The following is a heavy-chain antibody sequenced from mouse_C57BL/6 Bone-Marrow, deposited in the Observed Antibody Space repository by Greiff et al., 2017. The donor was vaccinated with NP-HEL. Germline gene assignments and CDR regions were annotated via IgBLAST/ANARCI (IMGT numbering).Heavy chain of an antibody. CDR1: GYTFTDYE. J-gene: IGHJ3*01. Sequence: VQLQQSGAELVRPGASVTLSCKASGYTFTDYEMHWVKQTPVHGLEWIGAIDPETGGTAYNQKFKGKAILTSDKSSSTAYMELRSLTSEDSAVYYCTRSYYDYDEAYWGQGTLVTVSA. D-gene: IGHD2-4*01. CDR2: IDPETGGT. V-gene: IGHV1-15*01. CDR3: TRSYYDYDEAY.